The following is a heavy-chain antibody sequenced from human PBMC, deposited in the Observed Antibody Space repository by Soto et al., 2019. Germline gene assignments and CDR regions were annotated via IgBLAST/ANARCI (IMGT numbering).Heavy chain of an antibody. J-gene: IGHJ5*02. CDR2: IDPSDSYT. CDR3: ARSPSYYDFWSGYYIGIWFDP. CDR1: GYSFTSYW. V-gene: IGHV5-10-1*01. D-gene: IGHD3-3*01. Sequence: GESLKISCKGSGYSFTSYWISWVRQMPGKGLEWMGRIDPSDSYTNYSPSFQGHVTISADKSISTAYLQWSSLKASDTAMYYCARSPSYYDFWSGYYIGIWFDPWGQGTLVTVSS.